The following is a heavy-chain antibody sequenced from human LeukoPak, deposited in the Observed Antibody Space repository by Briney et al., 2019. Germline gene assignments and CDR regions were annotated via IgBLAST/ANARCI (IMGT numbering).Heavy chain of an antibody. CDR1: GFTFSSYS. V-gene: IGHV3-21*01. Sequence: GGSLRLSRAASGFTFSSYSMNWVRQAPGKGLEWVSSISSSSSYIYYADSVKGRFTISRDNAKNSLYLQMNSLRAEDTAVYYCARVSTDSSGYAAFDYWGQGTLVTVSS. J-gene: IGHJ4*02. CDR3: ARVSTDSSGYAAFDY. CDR2: ISSSSSYI. D-gene: IGHD3-22*01.